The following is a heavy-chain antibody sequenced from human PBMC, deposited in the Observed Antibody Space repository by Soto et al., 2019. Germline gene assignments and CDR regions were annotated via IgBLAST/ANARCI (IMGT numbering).Heavy chain of an antibody. J-gene: IGHJ6*02. CDR2: IYHSGST. V-gene: IGHV4-4*02. CDR1: GDSISSFNW. D-gene: IGHD3-10*01. Sequence: SETLSLTCAVSGDSISSFNWWSWVRQSPGKGLEWIAEIYHSGSTNYNPSLMSRVTISVDNSNNQFSLRLNSVTAADTAVYYCALRRVLGVSRKHNFFSPMDVWGQGTTVTVSS. CDR3: ALRRVLGVSRKHNFFSPMDV.